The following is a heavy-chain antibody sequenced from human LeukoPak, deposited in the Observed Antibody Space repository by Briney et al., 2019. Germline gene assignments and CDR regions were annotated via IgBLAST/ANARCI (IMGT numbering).Heavy chain of an antibody. CDR3: ARRYYYDSSGYPDAFDI. D-gene: IGHD3-22*01. J-gene: IGHJ3*02. CDR1: GFTFSSYS. Sequence: GGSLRLSCAASGFTFSSYSMNWVRQAPGKGLEWVSSISSSSSYIYYADSVKGRFTISRDNAKNSLYLQMNSLRAEDTAVYYCARRYYYDSSGYPDAFDIWGQGTMVTVSS. V-gene: IGHV3-21*01. CDR2: ISSSSSYI.